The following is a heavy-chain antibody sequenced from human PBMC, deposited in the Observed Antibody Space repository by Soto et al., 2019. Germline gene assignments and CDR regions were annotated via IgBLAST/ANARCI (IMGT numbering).Heavy chain of an antibody. D-gene: IGHD6-13*01. Sequence: GGALRLSCAASGFNFSSYEINWFRQAPGKGMEWVSYISSSGSTIYYADSVKGRFTISRDNAKNSLYLQMNSLRAEDTAVYYCAHLYSSSSDPWGQGTLATVSS. V-gene: IGHV3-48*03. J-gene: IGHJ5*02. CDR1: GFNFSSYE. CDR2: ISSSGSTI. CDR3: AHLYSSSSDP.